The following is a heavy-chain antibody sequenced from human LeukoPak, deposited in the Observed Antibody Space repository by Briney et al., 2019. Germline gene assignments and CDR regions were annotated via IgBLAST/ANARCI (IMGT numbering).Heavy chain of an antibody. J-gene: IGHJ5*02. D-gene: IGHD3-10*01. Sequence: SETLSLTCAVYGGSFSGDFWSWIRQSPGKGLEWIGEINHSGSTNYNPSLKSRVTISVDTSKNQFSLKLSSVTAADTAVYYCARPRLRAYYGSGKHRRESNWFDPWGQGTLVTVSS. CDR2: INHSGST. V-gene: IGHV4-34*01. CDR3: ARPRLRAYYGSGKHRRESNWFDP. CDR1: GGSFSGDF.